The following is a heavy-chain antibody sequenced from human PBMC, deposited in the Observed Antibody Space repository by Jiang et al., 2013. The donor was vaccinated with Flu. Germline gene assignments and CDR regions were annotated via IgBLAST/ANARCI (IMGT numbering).Heavy chain of an antibody. Sequence: VQLVESGAEVKKPGSSVKVSCNASGDTFSSYSINWVRQAPGLGLEWLGGIIPISGTKNYAQEFQGRVTIIADRSTSTAYMELSSLRSEDTAVYYCARGFKRRGGILNFAMDVWGQGTTVIVSS. CDR3: ARGFKRRGGILNFAMDV. CDR1: GDTFSSYS. V-gene: IGHV1-69*06. D-gene: IGHD3-10*01. J-gene: IGHJ6*02. CDR2: IIPISGTK.